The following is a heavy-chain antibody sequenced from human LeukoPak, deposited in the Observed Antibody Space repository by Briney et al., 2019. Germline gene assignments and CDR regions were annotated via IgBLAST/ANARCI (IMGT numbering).Heavy chain of an antibody. J-gene: IGHJ4*02. CDR2: IKQDGSEK. D-gene: IGHD1-7*01. CDR1: GFTFSTYW. V-gene: IGHV3-7*01. CDR3: ASWGNWNYVFDY. Sequence: PGGSLRLSCAASGFTFSTYWMSWVRQAPGKGLEWVANIKQDGSEKYYLDSVKGRFTISRDNAKNSLYLQMNSLRAEDTAVYYCASWGNWNYVFDYWGQGTLVTVSS.